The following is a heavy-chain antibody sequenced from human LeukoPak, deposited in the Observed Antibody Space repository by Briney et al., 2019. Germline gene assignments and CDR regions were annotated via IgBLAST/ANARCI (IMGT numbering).Heavy chain of an antibody. J-gene: IGHJ4*02. D-gene: IGHD6-19*01. CDR2: IYNSGSR. CDR3: ARRMPAGTVDY. CDR1: GGSINTYY. V-gene: IGHV4-59*01. Sequence: PSETLSLTCTVSGGSINTYYWSWIRQPPGKGLEWIGYIYNSGSRNYNPSLKSRVSISVDTSKNQFSLKLGSVTAADTAVYYCARRMPAGTVDYWGQGTLVTVSS.